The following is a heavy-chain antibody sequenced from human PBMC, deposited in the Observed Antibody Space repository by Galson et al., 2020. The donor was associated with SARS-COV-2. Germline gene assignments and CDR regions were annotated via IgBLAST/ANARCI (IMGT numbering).Heavy chain of an antibody. D-gene: IGHD7-27*01. CDR1: GFTFSCYA. Sequence: GGSLRLSCLASGFTFSCYAMSWVRQAPGKGLEWLSYISMGGITIYYADSVQGRFTISRDNAENSLYLQMNSLRAEDTGIYYCATGDVWFETWGQGTRVTVAS. CDR2: ISMGGITI. J-gene: IGHJ5*02. V-gene: IGHV3-48*03. CDR3: ATGDVWFET.